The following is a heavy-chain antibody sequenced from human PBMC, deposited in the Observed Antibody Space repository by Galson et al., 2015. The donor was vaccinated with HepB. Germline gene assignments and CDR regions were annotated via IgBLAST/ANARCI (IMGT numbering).Heavy chain of an antibody. D-gene: IGHD1-7*01. CDR3: ARDSRLELQLNNYYSYGMDV. CDR1: GYDFNKYG. CDR2: VSGYDGSA. V-gene: IGHV1-18*01. Sequence: SVKVSCKASGYDFNKYGLSWVRQAPGQGLEWMGWVSGYDGSANYAPKFQGRVNMTTEASTGTAFMEMRSLISDDTAVYYCARDSRLELQLNNYYSYGMDVWGQGTAVVVS. J-gene: IGHJ6*02.